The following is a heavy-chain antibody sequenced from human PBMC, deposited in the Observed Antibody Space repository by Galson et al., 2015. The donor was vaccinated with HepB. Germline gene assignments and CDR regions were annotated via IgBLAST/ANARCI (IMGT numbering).Heavy chain of an antibody. CDR1: GYTFTSYG. V-gene: IGHV1-18*04. CDR3: AREGSGGSSWYYPRPYYYYGMDV. CDR2: ISAYNGNT. J-gene: IGHJ6*02. Sequence: SVKVSCKASGYTFTSYGISWVRQAPGQGLEWMGWISAYNGNTNYAQKLQGRVTMTTDTSTSTAYMELRSLRSDDTAVYYCAREGSGGSSWYYPRPYYYYGMDVWGQGTTVTVSS. D-gene: IGHD6-13*01.